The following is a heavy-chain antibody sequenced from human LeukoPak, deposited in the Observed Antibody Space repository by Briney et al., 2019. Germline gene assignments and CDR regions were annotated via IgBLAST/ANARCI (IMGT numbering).Heavy chain of an antibody. D-gene: IGHD2/OR15-2a*01. Sequence: SETLSLTCAVYGGSFSGYYWSWIRQPPGKGLXXXGEINHSGSTNYNPSLKSRVTISVDTSKNQFSLKLSSVTAADTAVYYCARRMRPYYYYGMDVWGQGTTVTVSS. CDR2: INHSGST. V-gene: IGHV4-34*01. CDR1: GGSFSGYY. CDR3: ARRMRPYYYYGMDV. J-gene: IGHJ6*02.